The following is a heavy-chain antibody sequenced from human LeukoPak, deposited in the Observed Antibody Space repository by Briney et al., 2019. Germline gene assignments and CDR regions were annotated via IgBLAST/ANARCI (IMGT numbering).Heavy chain of an antibody. CDR1: GFTFSTDS. Sequence: GGSLRHSRAASGFTFSTDSMNWVRQAPGRGLEWVSFISSSNSNIYYADSVKGRFTISRDNSQNTLYLQMNSLRAEETTVYYCARDFCSGGSCYPDAFDIWGQGTMVTVSS. V-gene: IGHV3-21*01. CDR3: ARDFCSGGSCYPDAFDI. CDR2: ISSSNSNI. D-gene: IGHD2-15*01. J-gene: IGHJ3*02.